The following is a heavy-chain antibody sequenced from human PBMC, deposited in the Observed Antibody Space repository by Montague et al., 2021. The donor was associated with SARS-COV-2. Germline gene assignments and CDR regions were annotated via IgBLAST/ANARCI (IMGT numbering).Heavy chain of an antibody. CDR3: ARDGRFGELDY. V-gene: IGHV3-48*03. J-gene: IGHJ4*02. D-gene: IGHD3-10*01. Sequence: SLRLSCAASGFTFRTYEMNWVRQAPGKGLEWVSYISSSGSTIYYADSVKGRFTISRDHAKNSLYLQMNSLRAEDTAVYYCARDGRFGELDYWGQGTLVTVST. CDR2: ISSSGSTI. CDR1: GFTFRTYE.